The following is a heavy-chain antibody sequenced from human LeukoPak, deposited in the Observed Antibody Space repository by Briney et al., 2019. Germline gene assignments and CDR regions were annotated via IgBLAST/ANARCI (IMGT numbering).Heavy chain of an antibody. CDR1: GYTFTGYH. D-gene: IGHD3-22*01. V-gene: IGHV1-2*06. J-gene: IGHJ5*02. CDR3: ARERSYYYDSSGHLSTFDP. Sequence: GASVKVSCKASGYTFTGYHMHWVRQAPGQGLEWMGRINPNSGDTNYAQKFQGRVTMTRDTSISTAYMELSRLRSDDTAVYYCARERSYYYDSSGHLSTFDPWGQGTLVTVSS. CDR2: INPNSGDT.